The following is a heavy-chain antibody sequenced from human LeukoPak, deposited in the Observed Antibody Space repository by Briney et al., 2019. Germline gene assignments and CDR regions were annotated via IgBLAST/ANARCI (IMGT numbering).Heavy chain of an antibody. V-gene: IGHV1-18*01. D-gene: IGHD3-3*01. CDR2: ISAYNGNT. CDR1: GHTFTSYG. CDR3: ARSPRGDFWSGYYYYYYGMDV. J-gene: IGHJ6*02. Sequence: ASVKVSCKASGHTFTSYGISWVRQAPGQGLEWMGWISAYNGNTNYAQKLQGRVTMTTDTSTSTAYMELRSLRSDDTAVYYCARSPRGDFWSGYYYYYYGMDVWGQGTTVTVSS.